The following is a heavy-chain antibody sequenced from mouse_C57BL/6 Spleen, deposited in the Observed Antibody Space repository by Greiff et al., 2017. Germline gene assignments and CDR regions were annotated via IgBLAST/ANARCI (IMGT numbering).Heavy chain of an antibody. Sequence: QVQLQQPGAELVRPGTSVKLSCKASGYTFTSYWMHWVKQRPGQGLEWIGVIDPSDSYTNYNQKFKGKATLTVDTSSSTAYMQLSSLTSEDSAVYYCARSDDYDDYFDYWGQGTTLTVSS. J-gene: IGHJ2*01. V-gene: IGHV1-59*01. CDR2: IDPSDSYT. CDR1: GYTFTSYW. D-gene: IGHD2-4*01. CDR3: ARSDDYDDYFDY.